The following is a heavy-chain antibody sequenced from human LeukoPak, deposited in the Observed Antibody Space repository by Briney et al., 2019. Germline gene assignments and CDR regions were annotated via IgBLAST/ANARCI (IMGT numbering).Heavy chain of an antibody. CDR3: ARERPTLAQNWNDVSYGMDV. D-gene: IGHD1-1*01. CDR2: ISSSSSYI. Sequence: GSLRLSCAASGFTFSSYSMNWVRQAPGKGLEWVSSISSSSSYIYYADPVKGRFTISRDNAKNSLYLQMNSLRAEDTAVYYCARERPTLAQNWNDVSYGMDVWGQGTTVTVSS. J-gene: IGHJ6*02. V-gene: IGHV3-21*01. CDR1: GFTFSSYS.